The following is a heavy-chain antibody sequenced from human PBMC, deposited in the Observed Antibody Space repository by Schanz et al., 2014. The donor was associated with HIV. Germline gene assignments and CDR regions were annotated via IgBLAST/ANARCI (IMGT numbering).Heavy chain of an antibody. CDR1: GFTFSSYW. CDR2: VNGDGSSA. CDR3: ARAGVTDLFDH. Sequence: EEYLVESGGGLVQPGGSLRLSCAASGFTFSSYWMHWVRQTPGKGLVWVSRVNGDGSSAAYADSVKGRFTISRDNAKNTLYLQMNSLRAEDTAVYYCARAGVTDLFDHWGQGTLVTVSS. V-gene: IGHV3-74*01. J-gene: IGHJ4*02. D-gene: IGHD2-21*02.